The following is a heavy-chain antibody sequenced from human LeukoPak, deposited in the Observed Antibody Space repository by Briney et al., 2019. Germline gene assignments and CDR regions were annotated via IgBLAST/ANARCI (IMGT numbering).Heavy chain of an antibody. CDR2: ISGSGGST. CDR1: GFTFSSYA. Sequence: GGSLRLSCAASGFTFSSYAMSWVRQAPGKGLEWVSGISGSGGSTYYADSVKGRFTISRDNSKNTLYLQMNSLRAEDTAVYYCAKGSVYGDYDHKYFQHWGQGTLVTVSS. J-gene: IGHJ1*01. V-gene: IGHV3-23*01. D-gene: IGHD4-17*01. CDR3: AKGSVYGDYDHKYFQH.